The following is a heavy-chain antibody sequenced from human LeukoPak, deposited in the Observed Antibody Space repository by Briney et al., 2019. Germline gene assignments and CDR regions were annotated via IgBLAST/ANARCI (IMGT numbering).Heavy chain of an antibody. J-gene: IGHJ4*02. D-gene: IGHD3-10*01. V-gene: IGHV4-34*01. CDR1: GGSFSGYY. CDR3: ARGDFVARGAFDY. Sequence: SETLSLTCAVYGGSFSGYYWSWIRQPPGKGLEWIGEINHSGSTNYNPSLKSRVTISVDTSKNQFSLKLSSVTAADTAVYYCARGDFVARGAFDYWGQGTLVTVSS. CDR2: INHSGST.